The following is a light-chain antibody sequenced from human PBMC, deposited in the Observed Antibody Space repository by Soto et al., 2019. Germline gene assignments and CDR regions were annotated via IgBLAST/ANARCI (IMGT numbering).Light chain of an antibody. CDR3: QQFNAYPLT. CDR2: GAS. Sequence: DIQLTQSPSFLSASVGDRVTISCRASQGISDYLAWYQQKPGKAPKLLIYGASTLQSGVPSRFSGSASGTEVALTISSRQPEDFATYFCQQFNAYPLTFGGGTKLEIK. CDR1: QGISDY. J-gene: IGKJ4*01. V-gene: IGKV1-9*01.